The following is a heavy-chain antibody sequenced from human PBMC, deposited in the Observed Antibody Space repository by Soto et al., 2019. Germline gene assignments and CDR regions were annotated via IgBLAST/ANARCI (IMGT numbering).Heavy chain of an antibody. CDR2: IYYSGST. D-gene: IGHD6-13*01. Sequence: SGTPFPTLPVSGGSLRRSMFYWGRVRPPPGEGVEWIGSIYYSGSTYYNPSLKSRVTISVDTSKNQFSLKLSSVTAADTAVYYCARAGIAAAGPYYYYYGMDVWGQGTTVTVSS. J-gene: IGHJ6*02. CDR3: ARAGIAAAGPYYYYYGMDV. V-gene: IGHV4-39*01. CDR1: GGSLRRSMFY.